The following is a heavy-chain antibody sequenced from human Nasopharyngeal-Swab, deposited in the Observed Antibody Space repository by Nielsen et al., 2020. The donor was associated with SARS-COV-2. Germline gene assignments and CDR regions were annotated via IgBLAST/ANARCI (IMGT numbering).Heavy chain of an antibody. CDR2: INPNSGVT. CDR3: ARDQGAAARWII. CDR1: GYTFTGYY. V-gene: IGHV1-2*06. Sequence: ASVKVSCKASGYTFTGYYMHWVRQAPGQGLEWMGRINPNSGVTNYAQKFQGRVTMTRDTSISTAYMELSRLRSDDTAVYYCARDQGAAARWIIWGQGTLVTVSS. D-gene: IGHD6-6*01. J-gene: IGHJ4*02.